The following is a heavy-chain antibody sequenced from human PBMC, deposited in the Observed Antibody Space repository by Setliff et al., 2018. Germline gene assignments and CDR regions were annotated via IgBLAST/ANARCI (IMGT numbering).Heavy chain of an antibody. V-gene: IGHV3-7*01. CDR2: IKQDGSEK. Sequence: PGGSLRLSCVASGFSFSNYWMNWVRQAPGKGLEWVANIKQDGSEKNYVDSVKGRFTISRDNAKSSLYLQMNSLRAEDTAVYYCARDLIRGAPNWFDPWGQGTLVTVSS. CDR1: GFSFSNYW. J-gene: IGHJ5*02. D-gene: IGHD3-10*01. CDR3: ARDLIRGAPNWFDP.